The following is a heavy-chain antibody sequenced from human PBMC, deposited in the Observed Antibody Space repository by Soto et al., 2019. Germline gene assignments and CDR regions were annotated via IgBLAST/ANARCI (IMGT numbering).Heavy chain of an antibody. CDR2: INAGNGNT. CDR1: GYTFTSYA. D-gene: IGHD2-2*01. Sequence: GASVKLSCKACGYTFTSYAMHCVRQATGQRLEWMGWINAGNGNTKYSQKFQGRVTITRDTSASTAYMELSSLRSEDTAVYYCASIVVVPAASSPDYYYYGMDVWGQGTTVTVSS. V-gene: IGHV1-3*01. J-gene: IGHJ6*02. CDR3: ASIVVVPAASSPDYYYYGMDV.